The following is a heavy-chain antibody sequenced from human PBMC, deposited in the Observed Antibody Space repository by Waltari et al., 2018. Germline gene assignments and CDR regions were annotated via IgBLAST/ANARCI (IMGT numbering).Heavy chain of an antibody. CDR1: GFTFADYA. V-gene: IGHV3-9*01. CDR2: ISWNSGSR. Sequence: EVQLMESGGGLVQPGRSLRLSCAASGFTFADYAMHWVRQAPGKGLEWVSGISWNSGSRGYADSVKGRFTISRDNTKNSLYLQMNSLRAEETALYYCAKDWYYWGQGTLVTVSS. CDR3: AKDWYY. J-gene: IGHJ4*02.